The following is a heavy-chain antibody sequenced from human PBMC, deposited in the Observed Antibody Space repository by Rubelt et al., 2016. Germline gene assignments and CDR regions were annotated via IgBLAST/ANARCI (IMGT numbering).Heavy chain of an antibody. CDR2: ISGSGGST. Sequence: SYAMSWVRQAPGKGLEWVSAISGSGGSTYYADSVKGRFTISRDNSKNTLYLQMNSLRAEDTAVYYCAKSKLGVVLGYYYYMDVWGKGTTVTVSS. CDR3: AKSKLGVVLGYYYYMDV. D-gene: IGHD3-3*01. J-gene: IGHJ6*03. V-gene: IGHV3-23*01. CDR1: SYA.